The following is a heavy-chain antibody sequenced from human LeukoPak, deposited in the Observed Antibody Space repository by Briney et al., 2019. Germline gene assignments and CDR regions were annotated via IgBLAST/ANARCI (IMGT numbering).Heavy chain of an antibody. CDR1: GGSISSSSYY. V-gene: IGHV4-39*01. J-gene: IGHJ4*02. D-gene: IGHD1-7*01. Sequence: SQTLSLTCTVSGGSISSSSYYWGWIRQPPGKGLEWIGSIYYSGSTYYNPSLKSRVTISVDTPKNQFSLKLSSVTAADTAVYYCARRRANYALDYWGQGTLVTVSS. CDR3: ARRRANYALDY. CDR2: IYYSGST.